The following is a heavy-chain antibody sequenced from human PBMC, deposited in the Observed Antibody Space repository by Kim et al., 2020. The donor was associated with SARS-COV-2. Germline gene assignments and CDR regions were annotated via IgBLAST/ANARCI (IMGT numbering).Heavy chain of an antibody. J-gene: IGHJ4*02. D-gene: IGHD6-19*01. CDR3: ARGGGITVAGIDY. Sequence: YEQKFEGRVNMTRTTSVSTAYMELSSQRSEDTAVYYCARGGGITVAGIDYWGQGTLVTVSS. V-gene: IGHV1-8*01.